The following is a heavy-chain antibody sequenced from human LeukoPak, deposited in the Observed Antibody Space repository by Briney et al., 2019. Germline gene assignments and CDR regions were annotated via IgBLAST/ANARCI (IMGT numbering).Heavy chain of an antibody. CDR2: IYHSGST. V-gene: IGHV4-38-2*01. CDR3: ARGGAATGNFDY. Sequence: SETPSLTCAVSGVSLSRGYFWGLIRQPPGKGVGWIGSIYHSGSTYYNPSLKSRVTISVDTSKNQFSPKLSSVTAADTAVYYCARGGAATGNFDYWGQGTLVTVSS. D-gene: IGHD2-15*01. CDR1: GVSLSRGYF. J-gene: IGHJ4*02.